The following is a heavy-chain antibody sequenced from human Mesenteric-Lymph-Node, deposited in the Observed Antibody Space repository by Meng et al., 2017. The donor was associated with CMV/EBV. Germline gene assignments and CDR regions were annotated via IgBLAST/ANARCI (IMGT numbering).Heavy chain of an antibody. CDR1: GFTFSDYY. Sequence: GESLKISCAASGFTFSDYYMSWVRQAPGKELEWVSSISGSSDHIYYADSVRGRFTISRDNAKNSLYLQMNSLRGEDTAVYYCANGHYYDSSGKYYYGMDVWGQGTTVTVSS. D-gene: IGHD3-22*01. J-gene: IGHJ6*02. V-gene: IGHV3-21*04. CDR3: ANGHYYDSSGKYYYGMDV. CDR2: ISGSSDHI.